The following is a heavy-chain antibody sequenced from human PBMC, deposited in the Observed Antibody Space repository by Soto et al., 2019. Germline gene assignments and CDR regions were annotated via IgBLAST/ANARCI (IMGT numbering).Heavy chain of an antibody. D-gene: IGHD3-22*01. J-gene: IGHJ3*02. CDR3: ATDRVAFDM. Sequence: GASVKVSCKTSGYIFTDHLIHWVRQSPGQGLEWMGWINPKSGGTKYAEKFQGRVSMTGDTSITTAYLELSSLTPDDTAVYYCATDRVAFDMWGQGTKVTVSS. V-gene: IGHV1-2*02. CDR2: INPKSGGT. CDR1: GYIFTDHL.